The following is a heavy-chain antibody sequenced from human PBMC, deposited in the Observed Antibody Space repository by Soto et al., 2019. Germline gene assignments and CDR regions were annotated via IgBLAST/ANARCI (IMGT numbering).Heavy chain of an antibody. CDR1: GGSISSSSYY. Sequence: PSETLSLTCTVSGGSISSSSYYWGWIRQPPGKGLEWIGSIYYSGSTYYNPSLKSRVTISVDTSKNQFSLKLSSVTAADTAVYYCARQGYYDILTGYYKGGPEPDYWGQGTLVTVSS. D-gene: IGHD3-9*01. J-gene: IGHJ4*02. CDR3: ARQGYYDILTGYYKGGPEPDY. CDR2: IYYSGST. V-gene: IGHV4-39*01.